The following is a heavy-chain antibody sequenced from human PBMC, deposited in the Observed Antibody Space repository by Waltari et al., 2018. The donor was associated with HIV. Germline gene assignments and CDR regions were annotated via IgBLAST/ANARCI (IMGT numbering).Heavy chain of an antibody. D-gene: IGHD3-10*01. V-gene: IGHV1-69*02. Sequence: QVQLVQSGAEVKKPGSSVKVSCQASGGTFSSYTISGVRQAPGQGLEWMGRISPILGIANYAQKIQGRVTITAEKSTSTAYMERSSPGSEDTAVYYCASRSTMVSGFDYWGQGTLVTVSS. CDR1: GGTFSSYT. CDR3: ASRSTMVSGFDY. J-gene: IGHJ4*02. CDR2: ISPILGIA.